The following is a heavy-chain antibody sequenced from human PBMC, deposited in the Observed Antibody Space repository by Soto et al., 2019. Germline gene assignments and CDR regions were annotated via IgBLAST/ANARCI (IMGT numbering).Heavy chain of an antibody. D-gene: IGHD3-9*01. Sequence: GGSLRLSCAASGFTFSSYGMHWVRQAPGKGLEWVAVIWYDGSNKYYADSVKGRFTISRDNSKNTLYLQMNSLRAEDTAVYYCAREPRDYDILTGYYTDWGQGTLVTVSS. CDR1: GFTFSSYG. CDR2: IWYDGSNK. V-gene: IGHV3-33*01. J-gene: IGHJ4*02. CDR3: AREPRDYDILTGYYTD.